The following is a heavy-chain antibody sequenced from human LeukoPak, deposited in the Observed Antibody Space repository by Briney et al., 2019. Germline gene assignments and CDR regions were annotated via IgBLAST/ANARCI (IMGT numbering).Heavy chain of an antibody. Sequence: ASVKVCCKASGYTFTGYYMHWVRQAPGQGLEWMGRINPNSGGTNYAQKFQGRVTMTRDTSISTPYMELSRLRSDDTAVYYCARAADSGSTYYFDYWGQGTLVTVSS. J-gene: IGHJ4*02. CDR2: INPNSGGT. D-gene: IGHD3-22*01. V-gene: IGHV1-2*06. CDR1: GYTFTGYY. CDR3: ARAADSGSTYYFDY.